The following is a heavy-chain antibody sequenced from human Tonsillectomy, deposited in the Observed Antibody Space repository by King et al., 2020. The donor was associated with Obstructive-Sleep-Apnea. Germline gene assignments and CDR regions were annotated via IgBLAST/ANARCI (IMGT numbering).Heavy chain of an antibody. CDR1: GGSISSSSYY. J-gene: IGHJ5*02. V-gene: IGHV4-39*07. D-gene: IGHD3-10*01. CDR2: IYYSGST. Sequence: QLQESGPGLVMPSETLSLTCTVSGGSISSSSYYWGWIRQPPGKGLEWIGSIYYSGSTYYNPSLKSRVTISVDTSKNQFSLKLSSATAADTAVYYCARDKVWFGELLSINWFDPWGQGTLVTVSS. CDR3: ARDKVWFGELLSINWFDP.